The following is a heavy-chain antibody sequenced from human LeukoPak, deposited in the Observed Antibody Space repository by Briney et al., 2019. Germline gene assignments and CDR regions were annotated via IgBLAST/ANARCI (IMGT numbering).Heavy chain of an antibody. CDR1: GFTFSSYA. V-gene: IGHV3-30-3*01. Sequence: GGSLRLSCAASGFTFSSYAMHWVRQAPGKGLEWVAVISYDGSNKYYADSVKGRFTISRDNSKNTLYLQMNSLRAEDTAVYYCARDIYPGGFDYWGQGTLVTVSS. J-gene: IGHJ4*02. CDR3: ARDIYPGGFDY. D-gene: IGHD2-2*02. CDR2: ISYDGSNK.